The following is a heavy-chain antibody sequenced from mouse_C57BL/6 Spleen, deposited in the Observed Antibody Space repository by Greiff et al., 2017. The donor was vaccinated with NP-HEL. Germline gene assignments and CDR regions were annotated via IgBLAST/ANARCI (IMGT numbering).Heavy chain of an antibody. D-gene: IGHD2-4*01. J-gene: IGHJ4*01. CDR2: IDPENGDT. CDR1: GFNFKDDY. CDR3: SGSCYDYDESSMDY. V-gene: IGHV14-4*01. Sequence: VQLQQPGAELVRPGASVKLSCKASGFNFKDDYMHWVKQRPEQGLEWIGWIDPENGDTEYTPKFQGKATITADTSSNTAYLQLSSLTSEDTAVYYCSGSCYDYDESSMDYWGQGTSVTVSS.